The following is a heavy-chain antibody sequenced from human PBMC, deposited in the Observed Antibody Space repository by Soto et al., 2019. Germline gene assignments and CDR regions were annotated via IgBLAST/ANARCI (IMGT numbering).Heavy chain of an antibody. J-gene: IGHJ3*02. V-gene: IGHV3-21*01. CDR2: ISSSSSYI. CDR3: ARELYGGDAFDI. Sequence: VGSLRLSCAASGFTFSSYSMNWVRQAPGKGLEWVSSISSSSSYIYYADSVKGRFTISRDNAKNSLYLQMNSLRAEDTAVYYCARELYGGDAFDIWGQGTMVNVSS. CDR1: GFTFSSYS. D-gene: IGHD4-17*01.